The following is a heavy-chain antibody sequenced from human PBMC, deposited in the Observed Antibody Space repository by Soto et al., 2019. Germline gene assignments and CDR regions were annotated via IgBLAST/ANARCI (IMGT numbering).Heavy chain of an antibody. CDR2: INHSRST. CDR1: GGSFSGYY. Sequence: SETLSLTCAVYGGSFSGYYWSWIRQPPGKGLEWIGEINHSRSTNYNPSLKSRVTISVDTSKNQFSLKLSSVTAADTAVYYCARRSGSCLDYLGQGILGTGSS. CDR3: ARRSGSCLDY. D-gene: IGHD2-15*01. J-gene: IGHJ4*02. V-gene: IGHV4-34*01.